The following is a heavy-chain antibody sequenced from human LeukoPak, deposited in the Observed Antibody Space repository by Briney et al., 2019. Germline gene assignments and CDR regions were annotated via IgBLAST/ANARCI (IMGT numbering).Heavy chain of an antibody. Sequence: PSETLSLTCTVSGGSISSSSYYWGWIRQPPGKGLEWIGSIYYSGSTYYNPSLKSRVTISVDTSKNQFSLKLSSVTAADTAVYYCARTGPFILYYMDVWGKGTTVTISS. CDR2: IYYSGST. V-gene: IGHV4-39*07. CDR3: ARTGPFILYYMDV. D-gene: IGHD2/OR15-2a*01. J-gene: IGHJ6*03. CDR1: GGSISSSSYY.